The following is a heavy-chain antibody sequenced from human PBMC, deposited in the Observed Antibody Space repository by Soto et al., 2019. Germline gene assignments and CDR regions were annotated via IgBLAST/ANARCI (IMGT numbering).Heavy chain of an antibody. D-gene: IGHD1-1*01. CDR3: AHRHRYDWNAGGWFDP. CDR2: IYWNDDK. J-gene: IGHJ5*02. CDR1: GFSLGTSGVA. Sequence: SGPTLVNPTQTLTLTCTFSGFSLGTSGVAVGWILQPPGKALEWLALIYWNDDKRYSPSLRSSLTITKNTSNKQVVLTMTNMDPVDTATYYCAHRHRYDWNAGGWFDPWGQGTLVTVSS. V-gene: IGHV2-5*01.